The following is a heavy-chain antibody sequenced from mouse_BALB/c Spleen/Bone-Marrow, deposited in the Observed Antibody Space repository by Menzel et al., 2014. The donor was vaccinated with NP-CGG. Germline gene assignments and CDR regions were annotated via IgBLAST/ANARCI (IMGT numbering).Heavy chain of an antibody. CDR1: GYTFTTYW. D-gene: IGHD2-10*02. V-gene: IGHV1S126*01. J-gene: IGHJ4*01. Sequence: VQLLESGAELVRPGASVKVSCKASGYTFTTYWMNWVKQRPGQGLEWIGNIYTCGSYTYYNQKFKDKATLTVDKSSSTAYMQLSSPTSEDSAVYYCARQYGNSDAMDYWGQGTSVTVSS. CDR3: ARQYGNSDAMDY. CDR2: IYTCGSYT.